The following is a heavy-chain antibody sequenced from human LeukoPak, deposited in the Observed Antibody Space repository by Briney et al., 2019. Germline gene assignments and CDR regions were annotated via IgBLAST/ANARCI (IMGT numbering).Heavy chain of an antibody. CDR3: ASSRVATSDS. V-gene: IGHV3-21*01. Sequence: GGSLRLSCAASGFTFSSFTMNWVRQAPGKGLEWVSSIISSGSDMYYAESVKGRFTISRDNAKNSLCLQMNSLRAEDTAVYYCASSRVATSDSWGQGTLVTVSS. CDR2: IISSGSDM. D-gene: IGHD5-12*01. CDR1: GFTFSSFT. J-gene: IGHJ4*02.